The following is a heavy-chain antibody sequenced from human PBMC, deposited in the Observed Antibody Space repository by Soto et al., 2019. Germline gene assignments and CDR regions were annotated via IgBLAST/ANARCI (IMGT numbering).Heavy chain of an antibody. Sequence: EVQLLESGGGLVQPGGSLRLSCGGSGFTFNSFTMTWVRQAPGKGLEWVSGIRGSGGRTHHADSVKGRFTISRDNSKNSLFLQMNTLRDDDTAVYYCVRGGTTVATIGDHWGQGTLVTVSS. J-gene: IGHJ4*02. V-gene: IGHV3-23*01. D-gene: IGHD4-17*01. CDR2: IRGSGGRT. CDR3: VRGGTTVATIGDH. CDR1: GFTFNSFT.